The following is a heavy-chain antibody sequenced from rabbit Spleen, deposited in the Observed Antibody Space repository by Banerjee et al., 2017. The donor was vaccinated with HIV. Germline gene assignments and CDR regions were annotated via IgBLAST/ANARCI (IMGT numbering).Heavy chain of an antibody. J-gene: IGHJ6*01. Sequence: QSLEESGGDLVKPGASLTLTCTASGVSFSSSSYMCWVRQAPGKGLEWIACIDAGSSGYTYYATWATGRFTCSKTSSTTVALQMTSLTAADTATYFCARDTGSSFSSYGMDLWGPGTLVTVS. CDR2: IDAGSSGYT. D-gene: IGHD8-1*01. CDR1: GVSFSSSSY. CDR3: ARDTGSSFSSYGMDL. V-gene: IGHV1S40*01.